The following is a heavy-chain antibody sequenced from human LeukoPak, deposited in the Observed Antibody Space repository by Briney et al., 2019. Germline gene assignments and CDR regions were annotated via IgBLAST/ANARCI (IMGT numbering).Heavy chain of an antibody. CDR1: GFTFSSYA. CDR3: AKGSTVVVPAARSY. Sequence: SGGSLRLSCAACGFTFSSYAMSWVRQAPGKGMEWVSAISGSGGSTYYADSVKGRFTISRDNSKNTLYLQMNSLRAEDTAVYYCAKGSTVVVPAARSYWGQGTLVTVSS. CDR2: ISGSGGST. V-gene: IGHV3-23*01. D-gene: IGHD2-2*01. J-gene: IGHJ4*02.